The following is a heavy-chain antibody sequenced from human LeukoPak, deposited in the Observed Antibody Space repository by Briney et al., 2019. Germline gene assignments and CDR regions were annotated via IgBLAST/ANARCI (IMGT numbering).Heavy chain of an antibody. CDR3: ARDARSSGVDV. Sequence: SETLSLTCAVSGGSISSGGYSWSWLRQPPGKGLEWIGYIYHSGSTYYNPSLKSRVTISVDRSKNQFSLKLSSVTAADTAVYYCARDARSSGVDVWGQGTTVTVSS. V-gene: IGHV4-30-2*01. CDR1: GGSISSGGYS. J-gene: IGHJ6*02. CDR2: IYHSGST.